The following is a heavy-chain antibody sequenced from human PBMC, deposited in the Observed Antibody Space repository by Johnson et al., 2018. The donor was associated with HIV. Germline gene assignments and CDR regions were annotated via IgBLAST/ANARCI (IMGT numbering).Heavy chain of an antibody. Sequence: VKLVESGGGVVQPGRSLRLSCAASGFTFSSYAMHWVRQAPGKSLEWVSAMGTAGDTYYPGSVKGRFTISRENAKNSLYLQLNSLRAEDTAVYYCARDIGSSWSSTHLLASDIWGQGTMVTVSS. V-gene: IGHV3-13*01. J-gene: IGHJ3*02. CDR2: MGTAGDT. CDR3: ARDIGSSWSSTHLLASDI. D-gene: IGHD6-13*01. CDR1: GFTFSSYA.